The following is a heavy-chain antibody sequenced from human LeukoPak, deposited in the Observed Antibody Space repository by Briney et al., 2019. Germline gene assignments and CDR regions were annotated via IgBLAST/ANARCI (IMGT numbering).Heavy chain of an antibody. J-gene: IGHJ5*02. CDR2: IYYSGST. V-gene: IGHV4-59*01. Sequence: SETLSLTCTVSGGSISSYYGSWIRQPPGEGLEWIGYIYYSGSTNYNPSLKSRVTISVDTSKNQFSLKLSSVTAADTAVYYCARGTGRFGELFPNWFDPWGQGTLVTVSS. CDR3: ARGTGRFGELFPNWFDP. D-gene: IGHD3-10*01. CDR1: GGSISSYY.